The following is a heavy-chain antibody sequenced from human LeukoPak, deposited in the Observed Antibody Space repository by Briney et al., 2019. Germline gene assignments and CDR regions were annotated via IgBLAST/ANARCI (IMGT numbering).Heavy chain of an antibody. CDR3: ARGPMVRGVPFFDY. D-gene: IGHD3-10*01. CDR1: GGSISSSSYY. V-gene: IGHV4-39*07. CDR2: IYYSGST. J-gene: IGHJ4*02. Sequence: SETLSLTCTVSGGSISSSSYYWGWIRQPPGKGLEWIGSIYYSGSTNYNPSLKSRVTISIDTSKSQFSLKLSSVTAADTAVYYCARGPMVRGVPFFDYWGQGTLVTVSS.